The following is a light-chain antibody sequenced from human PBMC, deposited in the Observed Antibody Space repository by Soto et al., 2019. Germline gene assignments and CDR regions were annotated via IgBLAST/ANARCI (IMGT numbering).Light chain of an antibody. CDR3: GSWDHSVSGFV. CDR2: QSN. CDR1: TSNIGNNY. V-gene: IGLV1-51*02. Sequence: QSALTQPPSVSAAPGQKVTISCSGSTSNIGNNYVSWFQQLPGTAPKLTIYQSNRRPSGIPDQFSGSKSGTSATLGITGLQTGDEADYYCGSWDHSVSGFVFGTGTKVTVL. J-gene: IGLJ1*01.